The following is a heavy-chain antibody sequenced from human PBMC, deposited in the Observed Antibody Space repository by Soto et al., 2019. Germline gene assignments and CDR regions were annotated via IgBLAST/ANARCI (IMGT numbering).Heavy chain of an antibody. J-gene: IGHJ4*02. Sequence: QVQLVESGGGGVQPGRSLRLSCAASGFTFSSYGMHWVRQAPGKGLEWVAIISYDGSNTYYADSVKGRFTISRDNSKNTLYLQMNSLIAEDTSVYYCAKEGGLSGSYYISSSYYFDYWGQGTLVTVSS. CDR3: AKEGGLSGSYYISSSYYFDY. D-gene: IGHD1-26*01. V-gene: IGHV3-30*18. CDR2: ISYDGSNT. CDR1: GFTFSSYG.